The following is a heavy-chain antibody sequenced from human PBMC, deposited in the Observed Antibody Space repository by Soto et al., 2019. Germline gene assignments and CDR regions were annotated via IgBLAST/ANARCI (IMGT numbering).Heavy chain of an antibody. J-gene: IGHJ4*02. CDR2: ISSSSSYI. CDR1: GFTFSSYS. CDR3: ARTYYYYDSSGYHYVYYFDY. D-gene: IGHD3-22*01. Sequence: PGGSVRLSXAASGFTFSSYSMNWVRQAPGKGLEWVSSISSSSSYIYYADSVKGRFTISRDNAKNSLYLQMNSLRAEDTAVYYCARTYYYYDSSGYHYVYYFDYWGQGTLVTVSS. V-gene: IGHV3-21*01.